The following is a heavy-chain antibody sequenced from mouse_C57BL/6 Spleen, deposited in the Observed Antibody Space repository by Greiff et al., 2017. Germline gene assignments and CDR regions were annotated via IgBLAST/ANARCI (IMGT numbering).Heavy chain of an antibody. Sequence: QVHVKQPGAELVKPGASVKMSCKASGYTFTSYWITWVKQRPGQGLEWIGAIYPGSGSTNYNEKFKSKATLTVDTSPSTAYMQLSIRTSEDSAVYYCARRGNYCSNYDAMGYWGQGTSGTVSS. CDR2: IYPGSGST. CDR1: GYTFTSYW. D-gene: IGHD2-5*01. CDR3: ARRGNYCSNYDAMGY. J-gene: IGHJ4*01. V-gene: IGHV1-55*01.